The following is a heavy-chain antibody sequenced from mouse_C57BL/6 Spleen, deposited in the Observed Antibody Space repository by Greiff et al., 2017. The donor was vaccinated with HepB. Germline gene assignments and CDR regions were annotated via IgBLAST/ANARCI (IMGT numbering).Heavy chain of an antibody. D-gene: IGHD2-1*01. J-gene: IGHJ4*01. V-gene: IGHV3-1*01. CDR2: ISYSGST. Sequence: EVQLQQSGPGMVKPSQSLSLTCTVTGYSITSGYDWHWIRHFPGNKLEWMGYISYSGSTNYNPSLKSRISITHDTSKNTFFLKLTSVTTEDTATYYCARWRCNYVYAMDYWGQGTSVTVSS. CDR1: GYSITSGYD. CDR3: ARWRCNYVYAMDY.